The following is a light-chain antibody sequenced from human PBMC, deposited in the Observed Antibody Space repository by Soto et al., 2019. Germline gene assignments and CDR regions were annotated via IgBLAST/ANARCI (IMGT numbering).Light chain of an antibody. V-gene: IGKV1-12*01. J-gene: IGKJ4*02. CDR1: RGISSR. CDR3: QQSNSLPLT. CDR2: AAS. Sequence: DIQMTQSPSSVSASVGDRVTITCRARRGISSRLAWYQQKPGKAPNLLIDAASSLQSSVASRFSGSGSLTDFPLTSGRLQPEGSATYYCQQSNSLPLTFGGGTKVEIK.